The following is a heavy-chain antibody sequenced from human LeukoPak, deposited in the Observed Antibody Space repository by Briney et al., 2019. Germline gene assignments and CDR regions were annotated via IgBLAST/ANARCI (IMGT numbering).Heavy chain of an antibody. J-gene: IGHJ5*02. CDR1: GFTFSSYS. V-gene: IGHV3-48*02. Sequence: GGSLRLSCAASGFTFSSYSMNWVRQAPGKGLEWVSYISSSSGTIYYADSVKGRFTISRDNAKNSLYLQMNSLRDEDTAVYYCARDYRDARRGSSDPWGQGTLVTVSS. CDR3: ARDYRDARRGSSDP. D-gene: IGHD1-26*01. CDR2: ISSSSGTI.